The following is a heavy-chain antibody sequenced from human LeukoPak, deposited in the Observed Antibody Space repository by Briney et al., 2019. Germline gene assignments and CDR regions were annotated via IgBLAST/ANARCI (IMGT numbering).Heavy chain of an antibody. J-gene: IGHJ4*02. CDR3: AKGAIAVAGTYGGFDY. D-gene: IGHD6-19*01. V-gene: IGHV3-43*01. CDR2: ITWDGGTT. CDR1: GFTFEDYT. Sequence: GGSLRLSCAASGFTFEDYTMNWVRQAPGKGLEWVSLITWDGGTTYNSDFVKGRCTISRDNSKYSLYLQMSFLRAEDTALYYCAKGAIAVAGTYGGFDYWGQGTLVTVSS.